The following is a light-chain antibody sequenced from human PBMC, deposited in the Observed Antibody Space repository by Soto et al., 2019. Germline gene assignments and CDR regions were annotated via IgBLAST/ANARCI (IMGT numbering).Light chain of an antibody. J-gene: IGLJ1*01. CDR1: SSDVGGYNY. Sequence: QSVLTQPPSASGPPGQSVTISCTGTSSDVGGYNYVSWYQPHPGKAPKLMIYEVNKRPSGVPDRFSGSKSGNTASLTVSGLQAEDEADYYCSSYAGSSNVFGTGTKVTVL. CDR2: EVN. V-gene: IGLV2-8*01. CDR3: SSYAGSSNV.